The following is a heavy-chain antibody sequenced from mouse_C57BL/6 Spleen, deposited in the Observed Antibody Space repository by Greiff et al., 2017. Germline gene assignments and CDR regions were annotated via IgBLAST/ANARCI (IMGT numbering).Heavy chain of an antibody. J-gene: IGHJ3*01. D-gene: IGHD2-3*01. CDR1: GYTFTDYN. CDR2: INPNNGGT. Sequence: VQLQQSGPELVKPGASVKIPCKASGYTFTDYNMDWVKQSHGKSLEWIGDINPNNGGTIYNQKFKGKATLTVDKSSSTAYMELRSLTSEDTAVYDCAAYDGYYLFAYWGQGTLVTVSA. V-gene: IGHV1-18*01. CDR3: AAYDGYYLFAY.